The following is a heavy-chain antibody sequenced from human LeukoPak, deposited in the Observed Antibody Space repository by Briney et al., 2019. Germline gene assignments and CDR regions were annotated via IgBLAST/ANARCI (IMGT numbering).Heavy chain of an antibody. Sequence: ASVKVSCKASGYTFTGDYMHWVRQAPGQGLEWMGRINPNSGGTNYAQKCQGRVTMTRDTSINTDYLELSRLRSDDTAVYYCASLRAVAGTDYWGQGTLVTVSS. D-gene: IGHD6-19*01. V-gene: IGHV1-2*06. J-gene: IGHJ4*02. CDR2: INPNSGGT. CDR1: GYTFTGDY. CDR3: ASLRAVAGTDY.